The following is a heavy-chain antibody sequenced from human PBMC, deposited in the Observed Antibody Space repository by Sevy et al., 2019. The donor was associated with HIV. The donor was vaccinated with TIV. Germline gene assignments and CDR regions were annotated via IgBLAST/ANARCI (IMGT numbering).Heavy chain of an antibody. CDR3: AGENAWGRGYS. V-gene: IGHV4-59*08. CDR1: GGSITSLY. J-gene: IGHJ4*02. CDR2: IYYNGHI. D-gene: IGHD1-26*01. Sequence: SETLSLTCTVSGGSITSLYWNGIRQPPGKGLEWIANIYYNGHINYNPSIKSRVTLSLDTSKNQFSLRLSSVTAADTAMYYCAGENAWGRGYSWGQGTLVTVSS.